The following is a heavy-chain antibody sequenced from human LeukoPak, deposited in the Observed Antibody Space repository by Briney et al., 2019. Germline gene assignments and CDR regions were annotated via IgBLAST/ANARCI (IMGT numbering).Heavy chain of an antibody. CDR1: GFTFSSYE. V-gene: IGHV3-48*03. CDR3: ARSSGSGIRFLEWLLFDY. Sequence: SAGSLRLSCAASGFTFSSYEMNWVRQAPGKGLEWVSYISSSGSTIYYADSVKGRFTISRDNAKNSLYLQMNSLRAEDTAVYYCARSSGSGIRFLEWLLFDYWGQGTLVTVSS. CDR2: ISSSGSTI. J-gene: IGHJ4*02. D-gene: IGHD3-3*01.